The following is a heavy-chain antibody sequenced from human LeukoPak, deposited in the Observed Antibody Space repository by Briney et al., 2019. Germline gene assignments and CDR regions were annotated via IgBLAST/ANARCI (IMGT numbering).Heavy chain of an antibody. CDR1: GFTFSSYA. J-gene: IGHJ4*02. V-gene: IGHV3-23*01. CDR2: ISGSGGST. CDR3: AKVTRFLEWSLPRYFDY. D-gene: IGHD3-3*01. Sequence: PGGSLRLSCAASGFTFSSYAMSWVRQAPGKGLEWVSAISGSGGSTYYADSVKGRFTFSRDNSKNTLYLQMNSLRAEGTAVYYCAKVTRFLEWSLPRYFDYWGQGTLVTVSS.